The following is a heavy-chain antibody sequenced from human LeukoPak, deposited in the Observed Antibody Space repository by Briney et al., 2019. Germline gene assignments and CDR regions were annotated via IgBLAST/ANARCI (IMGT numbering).Heavy chain of an antibody. Sequence: ASVKVSCKASGYTFTSYGISWVRQDPGQGLEWMGWISAYNGNTNYAQKLQGRVTMTTDTSTSTAYMELRSLRSDDTAVYYCARSLRYFDWLRYYYMDVWGKGTTVTVSS. CDR2: ISAYNGNT. CDR3: ARSLRYFDWLRYYYMDV. V-gene: IGHV1-18*01. D-gene: IGHD3-9*01. J-gene: IGHJ6*03. CDR1: GYTFTSYG.